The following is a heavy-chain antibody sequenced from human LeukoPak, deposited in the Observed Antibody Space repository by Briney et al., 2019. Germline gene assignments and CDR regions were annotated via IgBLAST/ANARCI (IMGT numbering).Heavy chain of an antibody. J-gene: IGHJ6*04. CDR3: ARDRPGDV. Sequence: GGSLRLSCAASGCTFSSYEMHWVRQAPGKGLEYVSAISSNGDSTYYANFVKGRFIISRDNSKNTLYLQMGSLRPEDMAVYYCARDRPGDVWGEGTTVTVSS. CDR2: ISSNGDST. V-gene: IGHV3-64*01. CDR1: GCTFSSYE.